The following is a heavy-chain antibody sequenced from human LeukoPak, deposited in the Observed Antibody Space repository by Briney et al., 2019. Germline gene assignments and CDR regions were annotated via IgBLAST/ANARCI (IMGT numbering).Heavy chain of an antibody. D-gene: IGHD3-10*01. CDR1: GGSNSSGSYY. CDR2: IYTSGST. CDR3: ARDYYGSGSYFGGFDY. Sequence: SETLSLTCTVSGGSNSSGSYYWSWIRQPAGKGLEWIGRIYTSGSTNYNPSLKGRVTISVDTSKNQFSLKLSSVTAADTAVYYCARDYYGSGSYFGGFDYWGQGTLVTVSS. J-gene: IGHJ4*02. V-gene: IGHV4-61*02.